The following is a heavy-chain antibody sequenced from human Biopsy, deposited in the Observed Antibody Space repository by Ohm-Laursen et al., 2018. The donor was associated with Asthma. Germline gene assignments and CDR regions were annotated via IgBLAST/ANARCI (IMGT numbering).Heavy chain of an antibody. D-gene: IGHD3-3*01. CDR1: GVDLSSYG. CDR2: ISRSSDTI. V-gene: IGHV3-48*02. CDR3: ARDRYNDFWGGYYPTAFDH. J-gene: IGHJ4*02. Sequence: SLRLSCAAPGVDLSSYGMNWVRQAPGKGLEWVSYISRSSDTIHYADSVRGRFTISRDNARNSLYLQMNSLRDEDTAAYYCARDRYNDFWGGYYPTAFDHWGQGTPVAVSS.